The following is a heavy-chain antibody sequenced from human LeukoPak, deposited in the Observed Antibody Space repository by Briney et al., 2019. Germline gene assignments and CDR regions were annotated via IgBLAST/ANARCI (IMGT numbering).Heavy chain of an antibody. D-gene: IGHD5-24*01. CDR3: ARVRDGSQDY. CDR2: ISSGGSTI. J-gene: IGHJ4*02. V-gene: IGHV3-48*03. Sequence: GGSLRLSCVASGFTFSSYEMNWVRQAPGEGLEWGSYISSGGSTIYYADSVKGRFTISRDNAKDSLYLQMNSLRAEDTAVYYCARVRDGSQDYWGQGTLVTVSS. CDR1: GFTFSSYE.